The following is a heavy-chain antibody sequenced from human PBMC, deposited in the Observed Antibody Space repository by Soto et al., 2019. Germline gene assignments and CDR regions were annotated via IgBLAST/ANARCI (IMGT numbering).Heavy chain of an antibody. Sequence: PSETLSLTCAVYGGSFSGYYWSWIRQPPGKGLEWIGEINHSGSTNYNPSLKSRVTISVDTSKNQFSLKLSSVTAADTAVYYCARRATIAVPRSYYYYGMDVWGQGTTVTVSS. V-gene: IGHV4-34*01. CDR3: ARRATIAVPRSYYYYGMDV. CDR2: INHSGST. CDR1: GGSFSGYY. D-gene: IGHD6-19*01. J-gene: IGHJ6*02.